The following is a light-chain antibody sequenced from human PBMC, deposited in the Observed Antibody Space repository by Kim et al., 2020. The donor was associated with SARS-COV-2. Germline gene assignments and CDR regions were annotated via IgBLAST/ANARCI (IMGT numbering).Light chain of an antibody. CDR3: QQFASSGYT. CDR2: GAS. CDR1: QSVSTNH. J-gene: IGKJ2*01. V-gene: IGKV3-20*01. Sequence: EIVLTQSPGTLSLSPGERATLSCRASQSVSTNHLAWYHQKPGQAPRLLISGASTRVTGIPDRFSVSGSGTDFTLTISRLDPEDFGVYFCQQFASSGYTFGQGTKLEIK.